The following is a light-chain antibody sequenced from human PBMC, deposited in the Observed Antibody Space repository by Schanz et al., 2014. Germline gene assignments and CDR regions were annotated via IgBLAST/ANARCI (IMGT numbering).Light chain of an antibody. CDR2: SAS. J-gene: IGKJ4*01. V-gene: IGKV1-39*01. Sequence: DIQMTQFPSSLSASVGDRVTITCRASQNINTYLNWYQQKPGKAPNLLVYSASNLQSGVPSRFGGSGSGTDFTLTISSLQPEDFATYYCQQSYKTHALTFGGGTRVEIK. CDR3: QQSYKTHALT. CDR1: QNINTY.